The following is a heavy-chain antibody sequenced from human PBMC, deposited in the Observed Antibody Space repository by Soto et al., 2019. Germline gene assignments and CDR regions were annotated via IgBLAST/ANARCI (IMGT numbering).Heavy chain of an antibody. CDR2: ISAYNGNT. V-gene: IGHV1-18*01. Sequence: QVPLVQSGAEVKKPGASVKVSCKASGYTFTSYGISWVRQAPGQGLEWMGWISAYNGNTNYAQKLQGRVTMTTDTSTSTAYMELRSLRSDDTAVYYCARVDIVVVPAAIGGWFDPWGQGTLVTVSS. CDR1: GYTFTSYG. D-gene: IGHD2-2*03. J-gene: IGHJ5*02. CDR3: ARVDIVVVPAAIGGWFDP.